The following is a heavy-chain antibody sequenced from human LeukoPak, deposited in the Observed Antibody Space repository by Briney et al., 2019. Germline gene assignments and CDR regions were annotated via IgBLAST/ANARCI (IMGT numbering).Heavy chain of an antibody. Sequence: GSSVKVSFKASGGTFSSYGITWVRQAPGQGLEWMGRIIPIFGTANYAQKFQGRVTITTDESTSTAYMELSSLRSEDTAVYYCASAFLDDSSGFYFDYWGQGTLVTVSS. CDR2: IIPIFGTA. J-gene: IGHJ4*02. CDR3: ASAFLDDSSGFYFDY. D-gene: IGHD3-22*01. V-gene: IGHV1-69*05. CDR1: GGTFSSYG.